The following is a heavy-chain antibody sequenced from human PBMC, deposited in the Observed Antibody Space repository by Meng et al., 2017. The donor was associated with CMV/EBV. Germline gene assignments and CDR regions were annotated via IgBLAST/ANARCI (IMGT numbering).Heavy chain of an antibody. J-gene: IGHJ4*02. Sequence: FCAAPGFTVDDYAMHWVRQAPGKGLEWVPGISWNSGSICYADSVKGRFTISRDYAKNSLYLQMNSLRAEDAALYHCAKDSEYLRGFIDYWGQGTLVTVSS. CDR2: ISWNSGSI. CDR1: GFTVDDYA. D-gene: IGHD2-2*01. CDR3: AKDSEYLRGFIDY. V-gene: IGHV3-9*01.